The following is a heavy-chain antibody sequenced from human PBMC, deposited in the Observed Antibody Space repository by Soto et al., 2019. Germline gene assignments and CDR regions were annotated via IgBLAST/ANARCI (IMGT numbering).Heavy chain of an antibody. V-gene: IGHV3-15*01. CDR1: GFTFSNAW. Sequence: GGSLRLSCAASGFTFSNAWMSWVRQAPGKGLEWVGRIKSKTDGGTTDYAAPVKGRFTISRDDSKNTLYLQMNSLKTEDTAVYYCTTEPPPQLRFLEWLPGDYWGQGTLVTVSS. D-gene: IGHD3-3*01. CDR2: IKSKTDGGTT. CDR3: TTEPPPQLRFLEWLPGDY. J-gene: IGHJ4*02.